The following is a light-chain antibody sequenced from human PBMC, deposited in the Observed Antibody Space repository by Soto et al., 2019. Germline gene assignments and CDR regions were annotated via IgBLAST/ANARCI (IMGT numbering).Light chain of an antibody. J-gene: IGKJ5*01. CDR2: DAY. V-gene: IGKV3-11*01. CDR1: HIFLGL. Sequence: EVVLTQSPVTLSLSPGERATLSCRASHIFLGLLAWYQQKPGQAPRLLIYDAYNRATGIPPRFSGSGSGTDFTLTISSLEPEDSAVYYCQQRHMWPITFGQGTRLEI. CDR3: QQRHMWPIT.